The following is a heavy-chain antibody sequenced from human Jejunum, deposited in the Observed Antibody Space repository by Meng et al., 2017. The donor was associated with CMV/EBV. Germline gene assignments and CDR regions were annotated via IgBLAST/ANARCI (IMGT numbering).Heavy chain of an antibody. Sequence: LSCAASGFTFSSNSMKWVRQAPGKGLEWVSYISSSTKYYVDSVKGRFTVSRDNAKNSLYLQMNSLRAEDTAVYYCVRGQLVPFDYWGPGILVTVSS. D-gene: IGHD6-6*01. J-gene: IGHJ4*02. CDR3: VRGQLVPFDY. V-gene: IGHV3-48*04. CDR1: GFTFSSNS. CDR2: ISSSTK.